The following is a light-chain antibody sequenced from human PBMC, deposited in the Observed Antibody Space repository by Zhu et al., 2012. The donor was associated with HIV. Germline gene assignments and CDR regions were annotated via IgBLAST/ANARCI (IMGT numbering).Light chain of an antibody. V-gene: IGKV3-15*01. CDR1: QSVRSN. J-gene: IGKJ2*01. CDR3: QQYNNWPPNT. Sequence: EIMMTQSPATLSVSPGERATLSCRASQSVRSNLAWYQQKPGQSPRLLIYDASTRATGIPARFSGSGSGTEFSLTISSLQSEDFAVYYCQQYNNWPPNTFGQGTKLEIK. CDR2: DAS.